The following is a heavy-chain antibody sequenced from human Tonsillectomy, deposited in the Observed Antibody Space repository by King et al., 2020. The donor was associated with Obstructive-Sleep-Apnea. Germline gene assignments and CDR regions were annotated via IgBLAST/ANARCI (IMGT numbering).Heavy chain of an antibody. CDR3: AREDGWYFDY. Sequence: QLQESGPGLVKPSETLSLTCTVSGGSVSSGSYYWSWIRQPPGKGLEWIGYIYYSGSTNYNASLKSRVTISVDTSKNQFSLRLSSVTAADTAVYYCAREDGWYFDYWGQGTLVTVSS. V-gene: IGHV4-61*01. D-gene: IGHD5-24*01. J-gene: IGHJ4*02. CDR2: IYYSGST. CDR1: GGSVSSGSYY.